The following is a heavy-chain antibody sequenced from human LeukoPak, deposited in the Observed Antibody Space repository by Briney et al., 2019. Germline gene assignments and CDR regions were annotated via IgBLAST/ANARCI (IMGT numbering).Heavy chain of an antibody. V-gene: IGHV4-30-4*01. CDR1: GGSISSGDYY. J-gene: IGHJ4*02. CDR3: ARRYKYSSGDDDY. CDR2: IYYSGST. D-gene: IGHD6-19*01. Sequence: SPTLSLTCTVSGGSISSGDYYWSWIRQPPGKGLEWIGYIYYSGSTYYNPSLKSRVTISVDTSKNQFSLKLSSVTAADTAVYYCARRYKYSSGDDDYWGQGTLVTVSS.